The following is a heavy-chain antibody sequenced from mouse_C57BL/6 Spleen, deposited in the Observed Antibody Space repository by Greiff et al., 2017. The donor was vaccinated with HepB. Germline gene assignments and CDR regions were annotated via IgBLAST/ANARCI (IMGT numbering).Heavy chain of an antibody. CDR2: ISYSGST. Sequence: EVQLQQSGPGMVKPSQSLSLTCTVTGYSITSGYDWHWIRHFPGNKLEWMGYISYSGSTNYNPSLKSRISITHDTSKNHFFLKLNSVTTEDTATYYCARRYGYDDAMDYWGQGTSVTVSS. CDR1: GYSITSGYD. D-gene: IGHD2-2*01. J-gene: IGHJ4*01. CDR3: ARRYGYDDAMDY. V-gene: IGHV3-1*01.